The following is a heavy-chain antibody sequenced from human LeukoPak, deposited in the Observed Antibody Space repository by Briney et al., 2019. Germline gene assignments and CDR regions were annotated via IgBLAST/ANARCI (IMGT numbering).Heavy chain of an antibody. Sequence: GGSLRLSCAASGFTFSNYWMHWVRQAPGKGLVSVSRINSDGSSTNYADSVKGRFTISRDNAKNTLYLQMNSLRAEDTAVYYCARGMGLLWFGELSDFDFWGQGTLVTVSS. J-gene: IGHJ4*02. CDR3: ARGMGLLWFGELSDFDF. CDR2: INSDGSST. D-gene: IGHD3-10*01. V-gene: IGHV3-74*01. CDR1: GFTFSNYW.